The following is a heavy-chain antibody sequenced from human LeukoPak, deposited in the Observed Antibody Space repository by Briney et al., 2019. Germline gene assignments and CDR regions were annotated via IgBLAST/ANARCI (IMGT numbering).Heavy chain of an antibody. V-gene: IGHV3-11*05. J-gene: IGHJ4*02. CDR1: GFTFSDYY. CDR3: ARDLREMATITFDY. CDR2: ISSSSSYT. D-gene: IGHD5-24*01. Sequence: GGSLRLSCAASGFTFSDYYVSWIRQAPGKGLEWVSYISSSSSYTNYADSVKGRFTISRDNAKNSLYLQMNSRRAEDTAVYYCARDLREMATITFDYWGQGTLVTVSS.